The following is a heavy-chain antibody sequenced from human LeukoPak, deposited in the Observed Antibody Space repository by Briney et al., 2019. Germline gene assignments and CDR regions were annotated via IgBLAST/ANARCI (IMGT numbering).Heavy chain of an antibody. CDR2: IYHSGST. CDR1: GYSISSGYY. Sequence: SETLSLTCTVSGYSISSGYYWGWIRQPPGKGLEWIGCIYHSGSTYYNPSLKSRVTISVDTSKNQFSLKLSSVTAADTAVYYCARDEIVGATTGEHWFDPWGQGTLVTVSS. D-gene: IGHD1-26*01. CDR3: ARDEIVGATTGEHWFDP. V-gene: IGHV4-38-2*02. J-gene: IGHJ5*02.